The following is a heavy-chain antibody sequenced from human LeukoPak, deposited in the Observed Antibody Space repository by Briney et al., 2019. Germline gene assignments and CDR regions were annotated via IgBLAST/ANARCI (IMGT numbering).Heavy chain of an antibody. CDR1: GGTFSSYA. D-gene: IGHD3-10*01. V-gene: IGHV1-8*02. Sequence: ASVKVSCKASGGTFSSYAINWVRQATGQGLEWMGWMNPNSGNTGYAQKFQGRVTMTRNTSISTAYMELSSLRSEDTAVYYCAGDYYGSGSYYGVDVWGQGTTVTVSS. J-gene: IGHJ6*02. CDR2: MNPNSGNT. CDR3: AGDYYGSGSYYGVDV.